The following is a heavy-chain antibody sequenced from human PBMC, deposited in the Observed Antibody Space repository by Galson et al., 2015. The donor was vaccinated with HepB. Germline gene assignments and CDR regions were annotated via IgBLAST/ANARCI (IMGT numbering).Heavy chain of an antibody. Sequence: SLRLSCAASGFTFSSYGMHWVRQAPGKGLEWVAVIWYDGSNKYYADSVKGRFTISRDNSKNTLYLQMNSLRAEDTAVYYCARDMGYCSSTSCLEDAFDIWGQGTMVTVSS. J-gene: IGHJ3*02. V-gene: IGHV3-33*01. D-gene: IGHD2-2*01. CDR2: IWYDGSNK. CDR1: GFTFSSYG. CDR3: ARDMGYCSSTSCLEDAFDI.